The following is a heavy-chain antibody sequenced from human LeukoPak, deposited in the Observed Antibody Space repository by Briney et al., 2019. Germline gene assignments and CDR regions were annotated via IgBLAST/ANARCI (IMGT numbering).Heavy chain of an antibody. CDR1: GFTFSSYS. CDR3: ARDQRDSGSYYGHFDY. Sequence: GGSLRLFCAASGFTFSSYSMNWVRQDLGKGLVWFSSISGSSSYIYYADSVKGRFTISRDNAKNSLYLQMNSLRAEDTAVYYCARDQRDSGSYYGHFDYWGQGTLVTVSS. CDR2: ISGSSSYI. D-gene: IGHD1-26*01. V-gene: IGHV3-21*01. J-gene: IGHJ4*02.